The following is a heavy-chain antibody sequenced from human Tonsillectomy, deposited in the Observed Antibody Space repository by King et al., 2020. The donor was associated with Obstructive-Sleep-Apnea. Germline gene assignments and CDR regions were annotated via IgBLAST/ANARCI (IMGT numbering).Heavy chain of an antibody. V-gene: IGHV2-5*02. Sequence: TLKESGPTLVKPPQTLTLTCTFSGFSLSTSGVGVGWIRQPPGKALEWLALIYWDDDKRYSPSLKSRLTITKDTSKNQVVLTMTNMDPVDTATYYCAHTRITMVRGANLDYWGQGTLVTVSS. CDR1: GFSLSTSGVG. J-gene: IGHJ4*02. CDR3: AHTRITMVRGANLDY. D-gene: IGHD3-10*01. CDR2: IYWDDDK.